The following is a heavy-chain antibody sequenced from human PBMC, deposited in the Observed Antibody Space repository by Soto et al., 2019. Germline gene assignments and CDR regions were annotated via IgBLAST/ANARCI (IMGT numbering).Heavy chain of an antibody. CDR3: AGTTSLQWYYMDV. D-gene: IGHD1-7*01. J-gene: IGHJ6*03. CDR1: GDSVSSNSAA. V-gene: IGHV6-1*01. CDR2: TYYRSRRYN. Sequence: SQTLSLTCAISGDSVSSNSAARNWIRQSPSRGLEWLGRTYYRSRRYNDYAVSVKSRITVNPDTSKNQFSLHLNSVTPEDTAVYYCAGTTSLQWYYMDVWDKGTTVTVSS.